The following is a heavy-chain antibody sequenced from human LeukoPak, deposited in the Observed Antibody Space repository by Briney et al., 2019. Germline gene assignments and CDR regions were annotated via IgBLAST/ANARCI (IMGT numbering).Heavy chain of an antibody. Sequence: SETLSLTCTDSGGSISSYYWSWIRQPAGKGLEWIGRIYTSGSTNYNPSLKSRVTMSVDTSKNQFSLKLSSVTAADTAVYYCARGNYDFWSGYSDENWFDPWGQGTLVTVSS. CDR1: GGSISSYY. V-gene: IGHV4-4*07. J-gene: IGHJ5*02. CDR3: ARGNYDFWSGYSDENWFDP. D-gene: IGHD3-3*01. CDR2: IYTSGST.